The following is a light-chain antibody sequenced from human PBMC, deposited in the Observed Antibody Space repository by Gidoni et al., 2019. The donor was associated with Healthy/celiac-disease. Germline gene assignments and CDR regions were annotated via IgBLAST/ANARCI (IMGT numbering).Light chain of an antibody. Sequence: DIVLTQSPATLSLSPGERATLSCRASQSVSSYLAWYQQKPGQAPRLLLYDASNRATGIPARFSGSGSGTDFTLTISSLEPEDFAVYYCQQRSNWLGTFGGGTKVEIK. CDR3: QQRSNWLGT. CDR1: QSVSSY. V-gene: IGKV3-11*01. CDR2: DAS. J-gene: IGKJ4*01.